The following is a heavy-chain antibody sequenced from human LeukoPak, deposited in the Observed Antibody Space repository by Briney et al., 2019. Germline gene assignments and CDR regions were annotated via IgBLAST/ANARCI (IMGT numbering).Heavy chain of an antibody. D-gene: IGHD2-2*01. CDR2: ISYDGSNK. V-gene: IGHV3-30-3*01. CDR1: GFTFSSYA. Sequence: PGGSLRLSCAASGFTFSSYAMHWVRQAPGKGLEWVAVISYDGSNKYYADSVKGRFTISRDNSKNTLYLQMNSLRAEDTAVYYCARDLLLGPTAICYWFDPWGLGTLVTVSS. J-gene: IGHJ5*02. CDR3: ARDLLLGPTAICYWFDP.